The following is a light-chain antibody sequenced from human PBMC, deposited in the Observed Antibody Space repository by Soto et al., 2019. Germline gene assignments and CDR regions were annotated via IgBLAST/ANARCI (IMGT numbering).Light chain of an antibody. CDR1: QSLSSDS. CDR3: QQYGSSPPT. CDR2: GAS. J-gene: IGKJ2*01. Sequence: EIVLTQSPGTLFFSPGERATLSCRASQSLSSDSLAWYQQKPGRAPRLLIYGASSRATGIPDRFSGSGSGTDFTLTVSRLEPEDFAVFYCQQYGSSPPTFGQGTKVEIK. V-gene: IGKV3-20*01.